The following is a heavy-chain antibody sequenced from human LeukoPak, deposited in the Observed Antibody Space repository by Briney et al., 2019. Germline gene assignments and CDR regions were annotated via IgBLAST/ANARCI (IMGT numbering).Heavy chain of an antibody. Sequence: SQTLSLTCIVSGDSISSGGHYWDWIRQRPGKGLEWIGYIYNSGGALYNPSLKSRVTISGDTSKNQFSLKLTSVTAADTDVYYCARGDSSSWYVGYWFDPWGQGTLVTVSS. CDR3: ARGDSSSWYVGYWFDP. D-gene: IGHD6-13*01. V-gene: IGHV4-31*03. J-gene: IGHJ5*02. CDR1: GDSISSGGHY. CDR2: IYNSGGA.